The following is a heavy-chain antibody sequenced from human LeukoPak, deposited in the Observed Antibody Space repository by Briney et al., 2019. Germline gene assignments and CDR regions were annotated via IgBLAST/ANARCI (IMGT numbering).Heavy chain of an antibody. V-gene: IGHV1-8*01. CDR2: MNPDSGNT. CDR1: GYTFTSYD. CDR3: ARGRVRVPDC. D-gene: IGHD2-21*01. Sequence: GASVKVSCKASGYTFTSYDINWVRQATGQGLEWMGWMNPDSGNTGYAQKFQGRVTMTRNTSTSTAYMELSSLRSEDTAVYYCARGRVRVPDCWGQGTLDTVSS. J-gene: IGHJ4*02.